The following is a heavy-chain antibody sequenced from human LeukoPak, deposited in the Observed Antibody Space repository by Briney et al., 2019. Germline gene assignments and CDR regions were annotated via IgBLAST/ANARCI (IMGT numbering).Heavy chain of an antibody. D-gene: IGHD5-18*01. CDR1: GGSISSSSSY. Sequence: SETLSLTCTVSGGSISSSSSYWGWIRQPPGKGLEWIGSIYYSGSTYYNPSLKSRVTISVDTSKNQFSLKLNSVTAADTAVYYCTRDRSALDTWGQGTMVTVSS. CDR3: TRDRSALDT. J-gene: IGHJ3*01. CDR2: IYYSGST. V-gene: IGHV4-39*07.